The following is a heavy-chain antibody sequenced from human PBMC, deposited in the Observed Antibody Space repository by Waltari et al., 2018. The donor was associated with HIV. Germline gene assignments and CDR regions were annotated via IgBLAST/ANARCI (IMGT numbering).Heavy chain of an antibody. CDR3: ARDRGSGWSFDP. Sequence: QVQLVQSGSELKKPGASVKVSCKAAGYTFSSDAINWVRQAPGQGLEWMGWINTYTGNPTYVQGFKGRFVFSLDTSVNTAYVQISSLKADDTAVYFCARDRGSGWSFDPWGQGTLVTVSS. J-gene: IGHJ5*02. D-gene: IGHD6-19*01. CDR2: INTYTGNP. V-gene: IGHV7-4-1*02. CDR1: GYTFSSDA.